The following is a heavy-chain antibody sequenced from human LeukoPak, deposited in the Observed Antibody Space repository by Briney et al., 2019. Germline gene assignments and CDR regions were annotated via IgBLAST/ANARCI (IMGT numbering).Heavy chain of an antibody. J-gene: IGHJ6*02. CDR1: GFTFSSYG. CDR2: ISYDGSNK. V-gene: IGHV3-30*18. CDR3: AKEYSSSWYPGMDV. Sequence: GRSLRLSCAASGFTFSSYGMHWVRQAPGKGLEWAAVISYDGSNKYYADSVKGRFTISRDNSKNTLYLQMNSLRAEDTAVYYCAKEYSSSWYPGMDVWGQGTTVTVSS. D-gene: IGHD6-13*01.